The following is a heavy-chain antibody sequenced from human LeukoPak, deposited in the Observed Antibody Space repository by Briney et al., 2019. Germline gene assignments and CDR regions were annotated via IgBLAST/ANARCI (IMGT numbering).Heavy chain of an antibody. CDR3: ARQKYCSGASCFVVTDPFEY. V-gene: IGHV5-51*01. D-gene: IGHD2-15*01. Sequence: GESLKISSKAAGYIFASYCIGWVRQMAGKGLEWMGIIYPSDSDTRYSPSFQGQVTFSVDQSTNTAFLQWNTLRASDSAVYYCARQKYCSGASCFVVTDPFEYWGQGTQVIVSS. J-gene: IGHJ4*02. CDR1: GYIFASYC. CDR2: IYPSDSDT.